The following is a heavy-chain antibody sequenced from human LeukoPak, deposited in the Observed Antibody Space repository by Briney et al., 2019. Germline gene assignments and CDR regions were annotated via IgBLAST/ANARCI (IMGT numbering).Heavy chain of an antibody. CDR3: AKALGGSYYGDRGFDY. D-gene: IGHD1-26*01. J-gene: IGHJ4*02. Sequence: GGSLRLSCVVSGFTFNNYAMGWVRQAPEKGLEWVSVISDSGNRTYYADSVKGRFTISRDNSKNTLYMKMNSLRAEDTAIYYCAKALGGSYYGDRGFDYWGQGTLVTVSS. CDR2: ISDSGNRT. V-gene: IGHV3-23*01. CDR1: GFTFNNYA.